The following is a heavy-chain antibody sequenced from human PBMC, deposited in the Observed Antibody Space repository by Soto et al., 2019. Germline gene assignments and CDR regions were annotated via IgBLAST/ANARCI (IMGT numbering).Heavy chain of an antibody. CDR2: INHSGST. CDR3: ARGLAARPRNNFDY. D-gene: IGHD6-6*01. V-gene: IGHV4-34*01. J-gene: IGHJ4*02. Sequence: QVQLQQWGAGLLKPSETLSLTCAVYGGSFSGYYWSWIRQPPGKGLEWIGEINHSGSTNYNPSLKSRVTISVDTSNNQFSLKLSSVTAADTAVYYCARGLAARPRNNFDYWGQGTLVTVSS. CDR1: GGSFSGYY.